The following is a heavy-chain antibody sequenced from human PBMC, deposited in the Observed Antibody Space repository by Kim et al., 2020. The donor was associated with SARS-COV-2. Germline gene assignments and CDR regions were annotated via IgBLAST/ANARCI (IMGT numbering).Heavy chain of an antibody. Sequence: KGPFTISRDNAKNSLYLQMNRLRAEDTAVYYCARDVGLLWFGEYPYGMDVWGQGTTVTVSS. CDR3: ARDVGLLWFGEYPYGMDV. V-gene: IGHV3-11*06. J-gene: IGHJ6*02. D-gene: IGHD3-10*01.